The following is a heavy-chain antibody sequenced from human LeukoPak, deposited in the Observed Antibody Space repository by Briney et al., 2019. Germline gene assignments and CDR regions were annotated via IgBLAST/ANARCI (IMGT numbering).Heavy chain of an antibody. J-gene: IGHJ3*01. D-gene: IGHD2-21*02. V-gene: IGHV5-51*01. Sequence: GESLKISCKGSGYIFTSYWIGWVRQMPGKGLEWLGFIYTGDSDTRYSPSFQGHVTISVDKSITTAYLQWSTLKASDTATYYCARGGGGDSDGFDVWGQGTMVTVSS. CDR2: IYTGDSDT. CDR3: ARGGGGDSDGFDV. CDR1: GYIFTSYW.